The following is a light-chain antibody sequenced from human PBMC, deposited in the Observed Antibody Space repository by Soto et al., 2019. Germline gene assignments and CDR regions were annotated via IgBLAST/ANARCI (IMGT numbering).Light chain of an antibody. CDR1: NIGSKS. CDR2: YDT. Sequence: SYELTQPPSVSVAPGKTARITCGGNNIGSKSVHWYQQKPGQAPVLVIYYDTDRPSGIPERFSCSSSGNTATLTISRVEAGDEAESYCQWWDSSSDHWVFGGGTKLTVL. CDR3: QWWDSSSDHWV. J-gene: IGLJ3*02. V-gene: IGLV3-21*04.